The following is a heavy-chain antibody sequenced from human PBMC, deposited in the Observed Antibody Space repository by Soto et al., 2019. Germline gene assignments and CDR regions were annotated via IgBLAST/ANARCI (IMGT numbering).Heavy chain of an antibody. Sequence: HPGGSLRLSCAASGFTFSSYSMNWVRQAPGRGLEWVSYISSSTVTTYYADSVKGRFTISRDNAKNSLYLQMNSLRDEDTAVYYCATRSLAVTVPFEYWGQGSQVTVSS. CDR2: ISSSTVTT. V-gene: IGHV3-48*02. J-gene: IGHJ4*02. CDR1: GFTFSSYS. D-gene: IGHD6-19*01. CDR3: ATRSLAVTVPFEY.